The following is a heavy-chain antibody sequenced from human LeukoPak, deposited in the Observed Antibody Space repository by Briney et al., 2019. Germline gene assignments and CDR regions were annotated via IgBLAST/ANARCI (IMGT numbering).Heavy chain of an antibody. CDR3: ARVRGSGSYYPSGYYYYGMDV. CDR2: ISYDGSNK. Sequence: TGGSLRLSCAASGFTFSSYGMHWVRQAPGKGLEWVAVISYDGSNKYYADSVKGRFTISRDNSKNTLYLQMNSLRAEDTAVYYCARVRGSGSYYPSGYYYYGMDVWGQGTTVTVSS. CDR1: GFTFSSYG. D-gene: IGHD3-10*01. V-gene: IGHV3-30*03. J-gene: IGHJ6*02.